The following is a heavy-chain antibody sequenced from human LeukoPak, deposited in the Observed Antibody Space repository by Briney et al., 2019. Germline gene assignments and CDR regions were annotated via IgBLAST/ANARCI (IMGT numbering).Heavy chain of an antibody. Sequence: GGSLRLSCVASGFTFSSYWMSWVRQAPGKGLEWVANIKQDGSEKYYVDSVKGRFTISRDNAKNSLYLHMNSLRAEDTAVYYCARDYPPPPVAGPYYFDYWGQGTLVTVSS. CDR1: GFTFSSYW. CDR2: IKQDGSEK. V-gene: IGHV3-7*05. D-gene: IGHD6-19*01. CDR3: ARDYPPPPVAGPYYFDY. J-gene: IGHJ4*02.